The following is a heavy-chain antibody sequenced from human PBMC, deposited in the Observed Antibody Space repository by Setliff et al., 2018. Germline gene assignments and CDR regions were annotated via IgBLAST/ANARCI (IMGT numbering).Heavy chain of an antibody. J-gene: IGHJ4*01. D-gene: IGHD3-10*01. CDR2: IYYTGDT. V-gene: IGHV4-39*01. CDR3: ARQAGLRGYYGSNSLYSSDF. CDR1: NGSISISDFY. Sequence: PSETLSLTCTVSNGSISISDFYWGWIRQSPGKGLEWIGSIYYTGDTWYKQSLEGRVTISVDTSKNQFSLGLTSVTAADTAVYYCARQAGLRGYYGSNSLYSSDFWGRGTLVTVSS.